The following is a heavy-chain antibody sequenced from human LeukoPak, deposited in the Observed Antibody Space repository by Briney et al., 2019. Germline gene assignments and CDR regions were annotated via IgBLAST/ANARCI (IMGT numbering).Heavy chain of an antibody. CDR3: ASRSGYYYAFDY. CDR2: INAGNGNT. D-gene: IGHD3-22*01. Sequence: GASVKVSCKASGYTFTSYAMHWVRQAPGQRLEWMGWINAGNGNTKYLQKFQGRVTITRDTSASTAYMELSSLRSEDTAVYYCASRSGYYYAFDYWGQGTLVTVSS. CDR1: GYTFTSYA. J-gene: IGHJ4*02. V-gene: IGHV1-3*01.